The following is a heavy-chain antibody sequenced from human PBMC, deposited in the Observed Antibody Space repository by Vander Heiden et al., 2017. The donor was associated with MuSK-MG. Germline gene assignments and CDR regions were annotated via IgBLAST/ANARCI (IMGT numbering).Heavy chain of an antibody. CDR2: IKPNSGVP. J-gene: IGHJ3*02. Sequence: QVQLVPSGAEVKKPGASVKVSCKASGYTFTGSSMPWGRQAPGEGLEWMGWIKPNSGVPTYAQKVQGWVTMTRDTSISTAYMELSRLRSDDTAVYYCARQLDPIHYCSSTSCPKACEIWGQGTRGNVSS. CDR1: GYTFTGSS. CDR3: ARQLDPIHYCSSTSCPKACEI. V-gene: IGHV1-2*04. D-gene: IGHD2-2*01.